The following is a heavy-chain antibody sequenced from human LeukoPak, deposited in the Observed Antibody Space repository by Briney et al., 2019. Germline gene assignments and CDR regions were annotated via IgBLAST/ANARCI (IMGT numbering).Heavy chain of an antibody. V-gene: IGHV4-39*01. J-gene: IGHJ3*02. CDR3: ATDTVNDAFDI. D-gene: IGHD4-17*01. CDR2: IYYSGST. Sequence: PSETLSLTCTVAGVSISSSNSYWGWIRQPPGKGLEWIGSIYYSGSTYYNPSLKSRVTISVDTSKNQFSLKLSSVTAADTAVYYCATDTVNDAFDIWGQGTMVTVSS. CDR1: GVSISSSNSY.